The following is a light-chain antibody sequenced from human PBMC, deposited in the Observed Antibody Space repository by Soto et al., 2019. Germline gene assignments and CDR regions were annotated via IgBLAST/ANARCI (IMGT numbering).Light chain of an antibody. CDR1: QTLSNSF. CDR2: DTS. Sequence: EIVLTQSPGTLSLSPGERATLSCRASQTLSNSFIAWYQQKPGQAPRLLIYDTSSRATGVQDRYSASGSGTDFTLTISRLEPEDFAVFFCKQYGTSEIIFGQGTRLEIK. CDR3: KQYGTSEII. V-gene: IGKV3-20*01. J-gene: IGKJ5*01.